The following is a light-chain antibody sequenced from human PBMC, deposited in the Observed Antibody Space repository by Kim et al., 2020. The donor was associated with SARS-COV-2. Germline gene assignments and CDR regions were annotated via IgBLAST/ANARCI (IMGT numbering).Light chain of an antibody. V-gene: IGLV3-21*03. Sequence: APGKTARISCGGNNIGTKSVHWYQKKPGQAPVLVVYDDSDRHSGIPERFSGSNSGNTATLTISRVEAGDEADYYCQVWDSSSDHVVFGGGTQLTVL. CDR1: NIGTKS. CDR3: QVWDSSSDHVV. CDR2: DDS. J-gene: IGLJ2*01.